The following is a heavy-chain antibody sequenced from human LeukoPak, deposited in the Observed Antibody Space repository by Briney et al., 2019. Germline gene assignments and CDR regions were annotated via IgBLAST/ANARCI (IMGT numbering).Heavy chain of an antibody. CDR3: AGGGGYDSSGYAMKRNWFDP. Sequence: ASVKVSCKASGYTFTTYDINWVRQATGHGLEWMGWMNPNNGNTGYAQKFLGRVTMTRNNSISTAYMELSSLRSEDTAVYYCAGGGGYDSSGYAMKRNWFDPWGQGTLVTVSS. CDR2: MNPNNGNT. D-gene: IGHD3-22*01. J-gene: IGHJ5*02. V-gene: IGHV1-8*01. CDR1: GYTFTTYD.